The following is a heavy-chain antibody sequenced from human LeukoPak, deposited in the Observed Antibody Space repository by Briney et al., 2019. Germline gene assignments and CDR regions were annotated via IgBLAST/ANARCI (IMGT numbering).Heavy chain of an antibody. D-gene: IGHD6-13*01. V-gene: IGHV4-34*01. J-gene: IGHJ5*02. CDR1: GGSFSGYY. Sequence: SETLSLTCAVYGGSFSGYYWSWIRQPPGKGLEWIGEINHSGSTNYNPSLKSRVTISVDTSKNQFSLKLSSVTAADTAVYYCARVFGSSWYRYYWSDPWGQGTLVTVSS. CDR2: INHSGST. CDR3: ARVFGSSWYRYYWSDP.